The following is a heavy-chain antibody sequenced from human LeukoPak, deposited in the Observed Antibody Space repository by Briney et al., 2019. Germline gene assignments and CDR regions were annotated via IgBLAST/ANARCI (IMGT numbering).Heavy chain of an antibody. CDR1: GFXFSSYA. J-gene: IGHJ4*02. D-gene: IGHD6-19*01. CDR2: ISYDGSNK. Sequence: PGRSLRLSCAASGFXFSSYAMHWVRQAPGKGLEWVGVISYDGSNKYCADSVKGRFTISRDNSKNTLYLQMNSLRAVDTAVYYCARDAVRYSSGWYGDYWGQGTLVTVSS. CDR3: ARDAVRYSSGWYGDY. V-gene: IGHV3-30-3*01.